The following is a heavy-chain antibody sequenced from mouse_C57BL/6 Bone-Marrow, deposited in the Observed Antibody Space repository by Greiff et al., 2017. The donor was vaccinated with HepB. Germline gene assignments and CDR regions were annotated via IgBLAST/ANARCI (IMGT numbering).Heavy chain of an antibody. Sequence: VQLQQSGAELMKPGASVKLSCKATGYTFTGYWIEWVKQRPGHGLEWIGEILPGSGSTNYNEKFKGKATFTADTSSNTAYMQLSSRTTEDSAIYYCARAFYYDCDGAWFAYWGQGTLVTVSA. CDR2: ILPGSGST. D-gene: IGHD2-4*01. V-gene: IGHV1-9*01. CDR3: ARAFYYDCDGAWFAY. CDR1: GYTFTGYW. J-gene: IGHJ3*01.